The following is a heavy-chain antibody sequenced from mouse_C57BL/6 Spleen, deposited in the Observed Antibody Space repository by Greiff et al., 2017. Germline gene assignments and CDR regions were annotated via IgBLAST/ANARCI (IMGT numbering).Heavy chain of an antibody. CDR2: IYPSDSET. V-gene: IGHV1-61*01. CDR1: GYTFTSYW. D-gene: IGHD2-1*01. J-gene: IGHJ3*01. Sequence: QVQLQQPGAELVRPGSSVKLSCKASGYTFTSYWMDWVKQRPGQGLEWIGNIYPSDSETHYNQKFKDKATLTVDKSSSTAYMQLSSLTSEDSAVYYCARVGDGNYGAYWGQGTLVTVSA. CDR3: ARVGDGNYGAY.